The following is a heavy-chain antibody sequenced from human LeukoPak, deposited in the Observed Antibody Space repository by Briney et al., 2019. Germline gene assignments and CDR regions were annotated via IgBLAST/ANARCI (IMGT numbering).Heavy chain of an antibody. CDR2: IYHSGST. CDR3: ARVLRGDGTDFDY. Sequence: RPSETLSLTCTVSGGSISSSSHYWSWIRQPPGKGLEWIGYIYHSGSTYYNPSLKSRVTISVDRSKNQFSLKLSSVTAADTAVYYCARVLRGDGTDFDYWGQGTLVTVSS. J-gene: IGHJ4*02. CDR1: GGSISSSSHY. V-gene: IGHV4-30-2*01. D-gene: IGHD5-24*01.